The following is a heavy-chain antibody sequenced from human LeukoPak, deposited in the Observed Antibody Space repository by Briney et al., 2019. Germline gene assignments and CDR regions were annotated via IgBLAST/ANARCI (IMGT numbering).Heavy chain of an antibody. CDR2: INHSGST. CDR1: GGSFSGYY. J-gene: IGHJ3*02. Sequence: SETLSLTCAVYGGSFSGYYWSWIRQPPGKGLEWIGEINHSGSTNYNPSLKSRVTISVDTSKNQFSLKLGSVTAADTAVYYCASTGDNGGYDAFDIWGQGTMVTVSS. CDR3: ASTGDNGGYDAFDI. V-gene: IGHV4-34*01. D-gene: IGHD4-23*01.